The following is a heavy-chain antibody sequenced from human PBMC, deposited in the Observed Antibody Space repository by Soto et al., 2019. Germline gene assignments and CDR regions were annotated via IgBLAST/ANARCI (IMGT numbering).Heavy chain of an antibody. J-gene: IGHJ5*02. CDR2: IKQDGSEK. CDR3: AKATRGIAAAGGRWFDP. V-gene: IGHV3-7*03. D-gene: IGHD6-13*01. Sequence: GGSLRLSCAASGFTFSSYWMSWVRQAPGKGLEWVANIKQDGSEKYYADSVKGRFTISRDNSKNTLYLQMNSLRAEDTAVYYCAKATRGIAAAGGRWFDPWGQGTLVTVSS. CDR1: GFTFSSYW.